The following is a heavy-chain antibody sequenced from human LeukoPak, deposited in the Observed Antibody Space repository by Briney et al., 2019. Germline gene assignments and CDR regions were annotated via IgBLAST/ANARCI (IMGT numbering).Heavy chain of an antibody. D-gene: IGHD2-15*01. J-gene: IGHJ4*02. CDR1: GFTFSDYY. V-gene: IGHV3-64*02. CDR3: ASASSECSAEACPSGNY. CDR2: ITKNGGSA. Sequence: PGGSLRLSCAASGFTFSDYYMSWIRQAPGKGLEFVSGITKNGGSAAYADSVKGRFTISRDNSKNMLYLQMGSLRTEDTAVYYCASASSECSAEACPSGNYWGQGTLVTVSS.